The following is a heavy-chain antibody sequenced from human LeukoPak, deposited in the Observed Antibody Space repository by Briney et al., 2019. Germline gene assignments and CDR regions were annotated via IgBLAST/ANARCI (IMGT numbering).Heavy chain of an antibody. D-gene: IGHD2-21*01. CDR2: INSDGSST. CDR3: ARGRLRGDFDY. CDR1: GFTFSSYW. Sequence: PGGSLRLSCAASGFTFSSYWIHWVRQAPGKGPVWVSRINSDGSSTSYADSVKGRFTISRDNAKNTLYLQMNSLRAEDTAVYYCARGRLRGDFDYWGQGTLVTVSS. J-gene: IGHJ4*02. V-gene: IGHV3-74*01.